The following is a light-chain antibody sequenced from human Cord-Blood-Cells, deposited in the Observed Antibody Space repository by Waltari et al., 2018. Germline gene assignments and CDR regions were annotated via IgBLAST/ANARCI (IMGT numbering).Light chain of an antibody. V-gene: IGLV3-25*03. CDR2: KDS. CDR1: ALPKHY. CDR3: QSADSSGTWV. Sequence: SYVLPQPPSVSVSPGQTARITCSGDALPKHYVSWYQQKPGQAPVLVIYKDSERPSGIPELFSGSSSGTTVTLTISGVQAEDEADYYCQSADSSGTWVFGGGTKLTVL. J-gene: IGLJ3*02.